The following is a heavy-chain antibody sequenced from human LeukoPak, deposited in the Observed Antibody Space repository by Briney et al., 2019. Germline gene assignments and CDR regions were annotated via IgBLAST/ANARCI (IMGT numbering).Heavy chain of an antibody. D-gene: IGHD6-13*01. CDR3: ARGQGIAAAGRGDY. CDR2: INHSGST. V-gene: IGHV4-34*01. J-gene: IGHJ4*02. Sequence: SETLSLTCAVYGGSFSGYYWSWIRQPPGKGLEWIGEINHSGSTNYNPSLKSRVTISVDTSKNQFSLKLSSVTAADTAVYYCARGQGIAAAGRGDYWGQGTLVTVSP. CDR1: GGSFSGYY.